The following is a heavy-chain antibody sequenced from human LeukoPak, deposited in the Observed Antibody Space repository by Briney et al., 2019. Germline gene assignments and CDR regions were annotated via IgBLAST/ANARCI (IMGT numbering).Heavy chain of an antibody. CDR3: ARRRYSGSSQHFDY. V-gene: IGHV3-7*01. D-gene: IGHD1-26*01. CDR2: IKQDGSEK. J-gene: IGHJ4*02. Sequence: GGSLRLSCAASGFTFSSYWMSWVSQAPGKGLEWVANIKQDGSEKYYVDSVKGRFTISRDNAKNSLYLQMNSLRAEDTAVYYCARRRYSGSSQHFDYWGQGTLVTVSS. CDR1: GFTFSSYW.